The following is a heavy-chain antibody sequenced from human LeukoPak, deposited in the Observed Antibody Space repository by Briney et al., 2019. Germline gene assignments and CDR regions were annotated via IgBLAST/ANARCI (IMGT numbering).Heavy chain of an antibody. CDR3: AKAGRFLEWLLFDY. V-gene: IGHV3-23*01. Sequence: GGSLRLSCAASGFTFSSYAMSWVRQAPGKGLEWVAAIGNSGGSTYYADSVKGRFTISRDNSKNTLYLQMNSLRAEDTAVYYCAKAGRFLEWLLFDYWGQGTLVTVSS. J-gene: IGHJ4*02. CDR2: IGNSGGST. CDR1: GFTFSSYA. D-gene: IGHD3-3*01.